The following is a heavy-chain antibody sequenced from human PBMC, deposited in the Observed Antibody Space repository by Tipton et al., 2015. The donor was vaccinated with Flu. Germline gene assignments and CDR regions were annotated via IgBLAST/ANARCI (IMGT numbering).Heavy chain of an antibody. D-gene: IGHD3-10*01. CDR1: GGSINSYY. CDR2: IYSSGST. J-gene: IGHJ3*02. V-gene: IGHV4-4*07. Sequence: TLSLTCTVSGGSINSYYWSWLRQPAGKGLEWIGRIYSSGSTNYSPSLKSRLTISVDTSKNQFSLKLSSVTAADTAVYYFARAVEPAGRAYDIWGQGTMVTVSS. CDR3: ARAVEPAGRAYDI.